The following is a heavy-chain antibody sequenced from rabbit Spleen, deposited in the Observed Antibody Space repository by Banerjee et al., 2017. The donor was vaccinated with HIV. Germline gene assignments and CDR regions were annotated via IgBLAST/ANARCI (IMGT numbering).Heavy chain of an antibody. CDR1: GIDFTNYY. D-gene: IGHD1-1*01. Sequence: QLTETGGGLVQPGGSLTLSCKASGIDFTNYYISWVRQAPGKGLEWIGIIDVGEGNTDYASWVNGRFTISSDNAQNTVDLQMSGLTAADTATYFCARDTSTSFSTYGMDLWGPGTLVTVS. V-gene: IGHV1S7*01. J-gene: IGHJ6*01. CDR3: ARDTSTSFSTYGMDL. CDR2: IDVGEGNT.